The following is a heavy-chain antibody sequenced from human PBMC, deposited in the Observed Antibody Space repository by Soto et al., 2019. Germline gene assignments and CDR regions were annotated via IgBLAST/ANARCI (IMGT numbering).Heavy chain of an antibody. D-gene: IGHD3-22*01. CDR1: GGSISSGDYY. Sequence: QVQLQESGPGLVKPSQTLSLTCTVSGGSISSGDYYWSWIRQPPGKGLEWIGYIYYSGSTYYNPSLKSRVTISVDTSKNQFSLKLSSVTAADTAVYYCARGSGLYYYDSSGYAPAQGAFGYWGQGTLVTVSS. V-gene: IGHV4-30-4*01. CDR2: IYYSGST. J-gene: IGHJ4*02. CDR3: ARGSGLYYYDSSGYAPAQGAFGY.